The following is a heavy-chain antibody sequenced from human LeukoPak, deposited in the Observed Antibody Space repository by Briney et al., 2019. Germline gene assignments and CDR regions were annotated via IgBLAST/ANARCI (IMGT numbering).Heavy chain of an antibody. D-gene: IGHD3-22*01. CDR3: ARGWDWYYYDSSGYHHDAFDI. Sequence: ASVKVSCKASGYTFTSYAMNWVRQAPGQGLEWMGWINTNTGNPTYAQGFTGRFVFSLDTSVSTAYLQISSLKAEDTAVYYCARGWDWYYYDSSGYHHDAFDIWGQGTMVTVSS. CDR1: GYTFTSYA. CDR2: INTNTGNP. J-gene: IGHJ3*02. V-gene: IGHV7-4-1*02.